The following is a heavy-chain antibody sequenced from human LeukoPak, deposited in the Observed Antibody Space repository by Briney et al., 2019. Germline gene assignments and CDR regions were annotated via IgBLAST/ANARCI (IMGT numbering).Heavy chain of an antibody. D-gene: IGHD6-13*01. CDR3: ARMSSPLSIAAAETDY. V-gene: IGHV3-21*01. J-gene: IGHJ4*02. CDR2: ISSSSSYI. Sequence: GGSLRLSCAASGFTFSSYSMNWVRQAPGKGLEWVSSISSSSSYIYYADSVKGRFTISRDNAKSSLYLQMNSLRAEDTAVYYCARMSSPLSIAAAETDYWGQGTLVTVSS. CDR1: GFTFSSYS.